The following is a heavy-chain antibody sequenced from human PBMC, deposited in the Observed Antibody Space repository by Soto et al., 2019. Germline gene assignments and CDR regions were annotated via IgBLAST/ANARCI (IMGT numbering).Heavy chain of an antibody. J-gene: IGHJ5*02. CDR2: TKQDGSER. Sequence: GGSLRLSCAASGFTFSSYWMSWVRQAPGKGLEWVANTKQDGSERNYVDSVKGRFTISRDNAENSLYLQMNSLRVEDTGVYYCASARHIGPWGQGTLVTVSS. V-gene: IGHV3-7*01. D-gene: IGHD2-21*01. CDR1: GFTFSSYW. CDR3: ASARHIGP.